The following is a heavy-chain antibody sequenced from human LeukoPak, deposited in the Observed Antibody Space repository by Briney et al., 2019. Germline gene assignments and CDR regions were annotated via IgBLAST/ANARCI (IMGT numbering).Heavy chain of an antibody. Sequence: KPSETLSLTCTVSGGFISGYYWNWIRQSPGKGLECIGYIFYTGDTDYNPSLRSRVTMSVDRSNNRFSLQLASVTTADSAFYYCARAYRLTSPRGFDPWGPGILVTVSS. D-gene: IGHD3-16*02. CDR3: ARAYRLTSPRGFDP. V-gene: IGHV4-59*01. CDR2: IFYTGDT. J-gene: IGHJ5*02. CDR1: GGFISGYY.